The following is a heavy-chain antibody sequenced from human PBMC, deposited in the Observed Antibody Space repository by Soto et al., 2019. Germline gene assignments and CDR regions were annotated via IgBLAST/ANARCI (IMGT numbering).Heavy chain of an antibody. D-gene: IGHD3-22*01. CDR3: ARDYDSSGYPRYYFDY. J-gene: IGHJ4*02. CDR1: GYSLTSYA. Sequence: ASVKVSCKASGYSLTSYAMHWVRQAPGQGLEWMGIINPSGGSTSYAQKFQGRVTMTRDTSTSTVYMELSSLRSEDTAVYYCARDYDSSGYPRYYFDYWGQGTLVTVSS. CDR2: INPSGGST. V-gene: IGHV1-46*03.